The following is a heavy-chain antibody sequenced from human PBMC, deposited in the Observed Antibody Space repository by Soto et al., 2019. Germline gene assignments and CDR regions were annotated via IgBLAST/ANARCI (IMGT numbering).Heavy chain of an antibody. CDR3: ASEKQSLAIDS. Sequence: QVQLVQSGAEVKKPGASVKVSCKASGYTFTSYDINWVRQATGQGLEWMGWMNPHSGNTGYAQKFKGRVSMTRNTSISTAYMELSSLRSEYTAVYYCASEKQSLAIDSWGQGTLVTVSS. V-gene: IGHV1-8*01. J-gene: IGHJ4*02. D-gene: IGHD6-19*01. CDR1: GYTFTSYD. CDR2: MNPHSGNT.